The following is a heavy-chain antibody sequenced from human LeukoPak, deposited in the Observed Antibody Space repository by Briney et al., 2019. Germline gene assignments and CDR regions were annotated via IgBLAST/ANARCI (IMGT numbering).Heavy chain of an antibody. Sequence: GGPLRLSCAASGFTFSSYNMNWVRQAPGKGLEWVSSISSSSSYIYYADSVKGRFTISRDNAKNSLYLQMNSLRAEDTAVYYCARDLSVGAKPDLGFDYWGQGTLVTVSS. CDR3: ARDLSVGAKPDLGFDY. CDR2: ISSSSSYI. J-gene: IGHJ4*02. D-gene: IGHD1-26*01. V-gene: IGHV3-21*01. CDR1: GFTFSSYN.